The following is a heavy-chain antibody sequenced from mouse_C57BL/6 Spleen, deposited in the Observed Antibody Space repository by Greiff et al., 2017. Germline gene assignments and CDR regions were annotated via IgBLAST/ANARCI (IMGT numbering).Heavy chain of an antibody. J-gene: IGHJ4*01. D-gene: IGHD2-4*01. CDR2: ISSGSSTI. CDR1: GFTFSDYG. V-gene: IGHV5-17*01. CDR3: ARPPYYDYDEGYAMDY. Sequence: EVQLVESGGGLVKPGGSLKLSCAASGFTFSDYGMHWVRQAPEKGLEWVAYISSGSSTIYYADTVKGRFTISRDNAKNTLFLQMTSLRSEDTAMYYCARPPYYDYDEGYAMDYWGQGTSVTVSS.